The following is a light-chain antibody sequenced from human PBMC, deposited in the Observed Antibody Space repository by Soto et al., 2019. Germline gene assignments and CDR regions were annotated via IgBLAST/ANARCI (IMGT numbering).Light chain of an antibody. J-gene: IGKJ2*01. CDR1: QSISSY. CDR2: AAS. V-gene: IGKV1-39*01. Sequence: DIQMTQSPSSLSASVDRVTITCRASQSISSYLNWYQQKPGKAPKLLIYAASSLQSGVPSRFSGSGSGTDFTLTISSLQPEDFATYYCQQSYSTPHTFGQGTKLEIK. CDR3: QQSYSTPHT.